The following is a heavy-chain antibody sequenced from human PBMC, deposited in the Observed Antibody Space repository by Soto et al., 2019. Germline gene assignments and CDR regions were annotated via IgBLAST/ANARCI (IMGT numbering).Heavy chain of an antibody. CDR1: GFALSSYG. Sequence: GGSLRLSCVVSGFALSSYGMHWVRQAPGKGLEWVAVVWFDGSKQYYADSVKGRFTISKDNSKNTLFLEMDSLRDEDTAVYYCVRDPAVITYYFDYWGQGALVTVSS. CDR2: VWFDGSKQ. V-gene: IGHV3-33*01. CDR3: VRDPAVITYYFDY. J-gene: IGHJ4*02. D-gene: IGHD3-16*01.